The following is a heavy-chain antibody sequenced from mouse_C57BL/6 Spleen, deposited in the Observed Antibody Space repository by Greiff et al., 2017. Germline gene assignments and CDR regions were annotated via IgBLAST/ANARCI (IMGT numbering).Heavy chain of an antibody. J-gene: IGHJ3*01. D-gene: IGHD2-4*01. Sequence: QVQLQQPGAELVKPGASVRLSCKASGYTFTSYWMHCVKQRPGQGLEWIGMIHPNSGSTNYNEKFKSKATLTVDKSSSTAYMQLSSLTSEDSAVYYCARLADYDVEAWFAYWGQGTLVTVSA. CDR3: ARLADYDVEAWFAY. V-gene: IGHV1-64*01. CDR1: GYTFTSYW. CDR2: IHPNSGST.